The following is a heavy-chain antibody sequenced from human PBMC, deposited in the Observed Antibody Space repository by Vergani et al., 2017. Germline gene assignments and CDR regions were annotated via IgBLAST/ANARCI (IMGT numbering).Heavy chain of an antibody. Sequence: EVQLVQSGAEVKKPGESLRISCKGSGYSFTSYWISWVRQMPGKGLEWMGRIDPSDSYTNYSPSFQGHVTISADKSISTAYLQWSSLKASDTAMYYCARRSDSSGYYYVGDTSADYWGQGTLVTVSS. CDR2: IDPSDSYT. J-gene: IGHJ4*02. V-gene: IGHV5-10-1*01. CDR3: ARRSDSSGYYYVGDTSADY. D-gene: IGHD3-22*01. CDR1: GYSFTSYW.